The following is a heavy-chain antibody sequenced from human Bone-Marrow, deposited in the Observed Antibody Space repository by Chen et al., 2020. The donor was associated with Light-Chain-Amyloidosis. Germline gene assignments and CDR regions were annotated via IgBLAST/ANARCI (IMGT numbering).Heavy chain of an antibody. D-gene: IGHD2-2*02. Sequence: EVQLEQSGPEVKKPGASLQISCKGYGYTFPDYWIGWVRQMPGKGLEWMGVIYPDDCEARSSPSFAGQFTISADKSITAAYLQWRSRKSSDTAMYYCARRRYGYNFDYWGQGTLVTLSS. CDR1: GYTFPDYW. CDR3: ARRRYGYNFDY. CDR2: IYPDDCEA. J-gene: IGHJ4*02. V-gene: IGHV5-51*01.